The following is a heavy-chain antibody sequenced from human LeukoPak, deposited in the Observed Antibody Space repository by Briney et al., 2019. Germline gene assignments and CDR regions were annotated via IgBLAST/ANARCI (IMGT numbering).Heavy chain of an antibody. V-gene: IGHV4-34*01. J-gene: IGHJ4*02. Sequence: SETLSLTCAVYGGSLSGYYWTWIRQSPGKGLEWIGEINYSGNTNYNRSLKSRVTISADTSKNQFSLSLTSVTAADTAVYYCARRGTAYCRGGNCYSDKYFDYWGQGTQVTVSS. CDR1: GGSLSGYY. D-gene: IGHD2-15*01. CDR3: ARRGTAYCRGGNCYSDKYFDY. CDR2: INYSGNT.